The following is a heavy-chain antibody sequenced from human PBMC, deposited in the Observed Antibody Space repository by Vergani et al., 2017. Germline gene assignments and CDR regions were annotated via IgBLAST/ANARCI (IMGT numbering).Heavy chain of an antibody. CDR2: IKQDGSEK. J-gene: IGHJ5*02. V-gene: IGHV3-7*01. CDR1: GFTFSSYW. CDR3: ATMAGATFNSPYTWFDP. D-gene: IGHD1-26*01. Sequence: EVQLVESGGGLVQPGGSLRVSCAASGFTFSSYWMSWVRQAPGRGLEWVADIKQDGSEKYYVDSVKGRLTISRENAGNSVYLEMNSLRVEDTAVYYGATMAGATFNSPYTWFDPRGQGTLFTVSS.